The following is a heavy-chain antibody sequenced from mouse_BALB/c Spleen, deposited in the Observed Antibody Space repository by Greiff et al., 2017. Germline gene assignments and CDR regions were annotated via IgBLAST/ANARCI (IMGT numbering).Heavy chain of an antibody. J-gene: IGHJ2*01. Sequence: EVKVEESGGGLVQPGGSMKLSCATSGFTFSDAWMDWVRQSPEKGLEWVAEIRRKANNHANYYAVSVKGRFTISRAESKSSVYLRRHSSEAEDTDNYDSRSGSKGYFDYWGQGTTLTVSA. CDR3: RSGSKGYFDY. V-gene: IGHV6-6*01. CDR2: IRRKANNHAN. CDR1: GFTFSDAW. D-gene: IGHD1-1*01.